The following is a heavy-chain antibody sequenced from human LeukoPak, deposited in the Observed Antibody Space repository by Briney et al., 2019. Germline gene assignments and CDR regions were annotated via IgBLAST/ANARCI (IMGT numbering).Heavy chain of an antibody. CDR2: INGDGRII. J-gene: IGHJ1*01. CDR1: GFTFSSNW. D-gene: IGHD1-26*01. CDR3: VREVEAPGSFQH. V-gene: IGHV3-74*03. Sequence: GGSLRLSCAASGFTFSSNWMHWVRQAPGKGLVWISRINGDGRIIEHAESVKGRFTISRNNADNTLDLQMNSLRAEDTAVYHCVREVEAPGSFQHWGQGAPVTVSS.